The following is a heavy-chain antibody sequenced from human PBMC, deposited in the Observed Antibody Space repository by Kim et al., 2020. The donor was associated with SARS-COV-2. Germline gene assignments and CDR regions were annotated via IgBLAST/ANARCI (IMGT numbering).Heavy chain of an antibody. D-gene: IGHD3-3*01. J-gene: IGHJ6*02. CDR2: ISYDGSNK. V-gene: IGHV3-30*18. CDR1: GFTFSSYG. CDR3: AKEYYDFWSGSYYSHPPLDV. Sequence: GGSLRLSCAASGFTFSSYGMHWVRQAPGKGLEWVAVISYDGSNKYYADSVKGRFTISRDNSKNTLYLQMNSLRAEDTAVYYCAKEYYDFWSGSYYSHPPLDVWGQGTTVTVSS.